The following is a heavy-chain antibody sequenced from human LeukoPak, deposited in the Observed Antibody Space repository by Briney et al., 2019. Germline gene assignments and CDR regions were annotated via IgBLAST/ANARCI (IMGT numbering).Heavy chain of an antibody. V-gene: IGHV3-23*01. Sequence: GGSLRLSCAASGFTFSSYAMSWVRQAPGKGLEWVSGISGSGGGTYYADSVKGRFTISRDNSKNTLFLQMNSLRREDTAVYYCAKVGRGYTYYYYYMDFWGKGTTVTVSS. CDR3: AKVGRGYTYYYYYMDF. CDR1: GFTFSSYA. D-gene: IGHD5-18*01. J-gene: IGHJ6*03. CDR2: ISGSGGGT.